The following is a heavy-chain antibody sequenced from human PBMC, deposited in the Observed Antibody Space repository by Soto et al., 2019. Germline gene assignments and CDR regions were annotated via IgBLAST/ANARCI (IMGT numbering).Heavy chain of an antibody. CDR3: ARDLSKFAIVVAGGFDY. Sequence: ASVKVSCKASGYTFRSYGISWVRQAPGQGLEWMGWISPYNGNTNYAQKLQGRVTMTTDTSTSTAYMELRSLRSDDTAVYYCARDLSKFAIVVAGGFDYWGQGTLVTVSS. CDR2: ISPYNGNT. D-gene: IGHD6-19*01. CDR1: GYTFRSYG. J-gene: IGHJ4*02. V-gene: IGHV1-18*01.